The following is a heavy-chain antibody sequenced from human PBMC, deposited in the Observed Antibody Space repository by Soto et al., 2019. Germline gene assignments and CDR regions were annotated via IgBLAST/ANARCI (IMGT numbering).Heavy chain of an antibody. J-gene: IGHJ4*02. Sequence: PSETLSLTCTVSGDYISTFCWSWIRQPPGKGLEGVGCIYYTGGINYTPSLKSRVAMSVDTPQKQFSLNLSSVTAADTAVYYCARQRGNYFGYWGQGALVTVSS. CDR1: GDYISTFC. D-gene: IGHD3-10*01. CDR2: IYYTGGI. V-gene: IGHV4-59*01. CDR3: ARQRGNYFGY.